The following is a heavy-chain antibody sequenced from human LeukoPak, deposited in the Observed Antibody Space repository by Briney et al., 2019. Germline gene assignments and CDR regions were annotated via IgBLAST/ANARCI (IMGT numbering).Heavy chain of an antibody. CDR1: GFTFDDYA. J-gene: IGHJ4*02. V-gene: IGHV3-9*01. D-gene: IGHD1-26*01. CDR2: ISWNSGSI. Sequence: GGSLRLSCAASGFTFDDYAMHWVRQAPGRGLEWVSGISWNSGSIGYADSVKGRFTISRDNAKNSLYLQMNSLRAEDTALYYCAKAVSYYYFDYWGQGTLVTVSS. CDR3: AKAVSYYYFDY.